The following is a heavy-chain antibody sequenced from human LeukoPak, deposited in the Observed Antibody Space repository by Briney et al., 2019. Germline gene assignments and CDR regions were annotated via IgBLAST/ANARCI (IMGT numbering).Heavy chain of an antibody. CDR2: ISYDGSNK. D-gene: IGHD6-13*01. V-gene: IGHV3-30*18. Sequence: GGSLRLSCAASGFTSSNYGMHWVRQAPGKGLEWVALISYDGSNKYFADSVKGRFTISRDNSKNTLYLQMHSLRAEDTAVYYCAKDNVAAAGRYFDYWGQGTLVTVSS. CDR3: AKDNVAAAGRYFDY. J-gene: IGHJ4*02. CDR1: GFTSSNYG.